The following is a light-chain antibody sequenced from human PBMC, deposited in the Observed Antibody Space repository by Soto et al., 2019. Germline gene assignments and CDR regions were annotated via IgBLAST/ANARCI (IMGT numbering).Light chain of an antibody. CDR3: MQAVQTPIT. J-gene: IGKJ5*01. Sequence: DVVMTQSPLSLPVTPGEPASISYRSSQSLLHSNGYNYWDWYLQKPGQSPQPLIYLGSNRASGVPDRFSGRGSGTDFTLKISRVEAEDVGVYYCMQAVQTPITFGQGTRLEIK. CDR1: QSLLHSNGYNY. V-gene: IGKV2-28*01. CDR2: LGS.